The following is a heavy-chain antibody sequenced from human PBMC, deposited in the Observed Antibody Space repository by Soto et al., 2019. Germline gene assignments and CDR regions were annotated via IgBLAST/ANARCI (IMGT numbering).Heavy chain of an antibody. J-gene: IGHJ4*02. CDR3: ARGITIFGVVIRGQFDY. V-gene: IGHV3-21*01. Sequence: GGSLRLSCAASGFTFSSYCMNWVRQAPGKGLEWVSSISSSSSYIYYADSVKGRFTISRDNAKNSLYLQMNSLRAEDKAVYYCARGITIFGVVIRGQFDYWGQGTLVTVSS. D-gene: IGHD3-3*01. CDR1: GFTFSSYC. CDR2: ISSSSSYI.